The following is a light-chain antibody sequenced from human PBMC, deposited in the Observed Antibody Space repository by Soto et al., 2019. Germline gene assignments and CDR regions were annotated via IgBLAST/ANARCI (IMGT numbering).Light chain of an antibody. Sequence: EIQMTQSPSTLSASVGDRVTITCRASQRISSWLAWYQQKAGKAPNRLIYGASSLHSGVPSRFSGSGSGTKFTLTISSLQPEDFATYYCQQPNSYPITFGQGTRLEIK. CDR2: GAS. CDR1: QRISSW. V-gene: IGKV1-12*01. CDR3: QQPNSYPIT. J-gene: IGKJ5*01.